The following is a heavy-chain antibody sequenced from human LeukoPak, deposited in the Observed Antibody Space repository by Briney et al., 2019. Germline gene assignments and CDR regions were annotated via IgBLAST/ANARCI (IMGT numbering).Heavy chain of an antibody. Sequence: PSETLSLTCAVYGGSLSGYYWSWIRQPPGKGLEWIGEINHSGSTSYNPSLKSRVTISVDTSKNQFSPKLSSVTAADTAVYYCANKEAFDIWGQGTMVTVSS. CDR2: INHSGST. J-gene: IGHJ3*02. CDR3: ANKEAFDI. CDR1: GGSLSGYY. V-gene: IGHV4-34*01.